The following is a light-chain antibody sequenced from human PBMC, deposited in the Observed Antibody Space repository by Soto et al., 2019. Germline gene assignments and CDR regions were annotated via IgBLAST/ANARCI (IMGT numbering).Light chain of an antibody. CDR2: AAA. Sequence: ETVLTQSPGTLSLSPGERATLSCRASQRVGSSYLAWYQHKPGQAPRLLIYAAASRATGIPDRFSGSGSGTDFTLTISRLEPEDFAVYYCQQSGSSPYTFGQGTKLEIK. CDR1: QRVGSSY. V-gene: IGKV3-20*01. J-gene: IGKJ2*01. CDR3: QQSGSSPYT.